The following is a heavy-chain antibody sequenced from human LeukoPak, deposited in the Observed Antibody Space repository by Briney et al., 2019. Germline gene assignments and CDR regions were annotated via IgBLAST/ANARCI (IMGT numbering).Heavy chain of an antibody. CDR1: GYTFTSYA. CDR3: ARANAYYDILTGYSTNYYFDY. CDR2: INAGNGNT. J-gene: IGHJ4*02. V-gene: IGHV1-3*03. D-gene: IGHD3-9*01. Sequence: ASVKVSCKASGYTFTSYAMHWVRQAPGQRLEWMGWINAGNGNTKYSQEFQGRVTITRDTSASTAYMELSSLRSEDMAVYYCARANAYYDILTGYSTNYYFDYWGQGTLVTVSS.